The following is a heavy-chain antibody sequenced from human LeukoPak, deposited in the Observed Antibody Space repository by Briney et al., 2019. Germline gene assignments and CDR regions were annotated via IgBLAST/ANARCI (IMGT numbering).Heavy chain of an antibody. CDR2: IKSKSDGGTT. D-gene: IGHD6-19*01. CDR1: GFTFNNAW. CDR3: TRGDRDSSGWSENYFDY. V-gene: IGHV3-15*07. Sequence: PGGSLRLSCAASGFTFNNAWMNWVRQAPGKGLEWVVRIKSKSDGGTTDYAAPVKGRFTISRDDSKNTLYLQMNSLKTEDTAVYYCTRGDRDSSGWSENYFDYWGQGTLVTVSS. J-gene: IGHJ4*02.